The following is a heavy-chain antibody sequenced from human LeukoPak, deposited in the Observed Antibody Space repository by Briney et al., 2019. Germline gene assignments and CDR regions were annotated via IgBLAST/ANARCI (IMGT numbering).Heavy chain of an antibody. Sequence: ASVKVSCKASGYTFTSYYMHWVRQAPGQGLEWMGIINPSGGSTSYAQKFQGRVTMTRDMSTSTVYMELSSLRSEDTAVYYCARAVSTYGSGSYCLYWGQGTLVTVSS. CDR2: INPSGGST. V-gene: IGHV1-46*01. CDR3: ARAVSTYGSGSYCLY. CDR1: GYTFTSYY. J-gene: IGHJ4*02. D-gene: IGHD3-10*01.